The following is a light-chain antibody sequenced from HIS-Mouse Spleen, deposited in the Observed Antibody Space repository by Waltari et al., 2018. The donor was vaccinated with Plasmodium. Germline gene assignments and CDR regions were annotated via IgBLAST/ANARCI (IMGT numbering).Light chain of an antibody. J-gene: IGLJ3*02. V-gene: IGLV2-23*03. Sequence: QSALTPPASVSGSPGQSITISCTGTSSDVGRYNLLSWYQQHPGKAPKLMIYEGSKRPSGVSNRFSGSKSGNTASLTISGLQAEDEADYYCCSYAGSSTFVFGGGTKLTVL. CDR1: SSDVGRYNL. CDR3: CSYAGSSTFV. CDR2: EGS.